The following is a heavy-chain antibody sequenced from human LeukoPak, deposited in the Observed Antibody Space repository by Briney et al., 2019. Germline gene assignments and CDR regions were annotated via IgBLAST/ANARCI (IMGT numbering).Heavy chain of an antibody. V-gene: IGHV3-21*01. J-gene: IGHJ4*02. CDR2: ISSSSSYI. D-gene: IGHD3-22*01. Sequence: GGSLRLSCAASGFTFSSYSMNWVRQAPGNGLEWVSSISSSSSYIYYADSVKGRFTISRDNAKNSLYLQMNSLRAEDTAVYYCASLTYYYDSSGYWKPFDYWGQGTLVTVSS. CDR3: ASLTYYYDSSGYWKPFDY. CDR1: GFTFSSYS.